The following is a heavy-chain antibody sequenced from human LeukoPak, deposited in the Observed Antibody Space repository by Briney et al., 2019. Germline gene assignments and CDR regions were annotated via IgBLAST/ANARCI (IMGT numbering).Heavy chain of an antibody. CDR3: RIRANGRRYNWFDT. J-gene: IGHJ5*02. D-gene: IGHD2-8*01. CDR2: INPNSGGT. V-gene: IGHV1-2*02. CDR1: GYTFTGYY. Sequence: ASVKVSCKASGYTFTGYYMHWVRQAPGQRLEWVGWINPNSGGTNYAQKFQGRVTFNRDTSISTAYMELSILRPDDTAVYYGRIRANGRRYNWFDTWGQGTLVTVSS.